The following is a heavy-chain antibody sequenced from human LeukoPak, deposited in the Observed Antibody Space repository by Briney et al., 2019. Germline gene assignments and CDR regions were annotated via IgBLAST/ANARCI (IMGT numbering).Heavy chain of an antibody. CDR2: ISYDGSNK. CDR3: ARNGIYQLHWVWFDP. D-gene: IGHD2-2*01. V-gene: IGHV3-30-3*01. J-gene: IGHJ5*02. Sequence: GESLRLSCAASGFTFSSYVMSWVRQAPGKGLEWVAVISYDGSNKYYADSVKGRFTISRDNSKNTLYLQMNSLRAEDTAIYYCARNGIYQLHWVWFDPWGQGTLVTVSS. CDR1: GFTFSSYV.